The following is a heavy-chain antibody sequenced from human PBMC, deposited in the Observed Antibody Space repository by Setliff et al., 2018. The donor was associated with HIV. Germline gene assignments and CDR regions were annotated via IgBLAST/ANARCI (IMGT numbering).Heavy chain of an antibody. D-gene: IGHD3-22*01. CDR2: IIPILGTT. CDR3: ARARGIITTFDY. CDR1: GGTFSNHG. Sequence: PSVKVSCKASGGTFSNHGISWVRQAPGQGLEWMGGIIPILGTTQFAQKFQGRLTITADESTSTAYMELSSLKSEDTAVYYCARARGIITTFDYWGQGTLVTVSS. V-gene: IGHV1-69*13. J-gene: IGHJ4*02.